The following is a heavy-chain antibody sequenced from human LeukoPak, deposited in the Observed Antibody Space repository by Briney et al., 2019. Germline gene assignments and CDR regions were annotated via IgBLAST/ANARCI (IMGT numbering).Heavy chain of an antibody. D-gene: IGHD3-10*01. V-gene: IGHV4-39*07. CDR3: ASTRRLWFGVGSVYYFDY. Sequence: PSETLSLTCTVSGGSISSSSYYWGWIRQPPGKGLEWIGSIYYSGSTYYNPSLKSRVTISVDTSKNQFSLKLSSVTAADTAVYYCASTRRLWFGVGSVYYFDYWGQGTLVTVSS. CDR1: GGSISSSSYY. CDR2: IYYSGST. J-gene: IGHJ4*02.